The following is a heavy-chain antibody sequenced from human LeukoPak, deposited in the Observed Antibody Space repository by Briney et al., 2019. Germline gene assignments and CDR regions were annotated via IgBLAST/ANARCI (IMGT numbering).Heavy chain of an antibody. CDR2: INHSGST. D-gene: IGHD6-6*01. V-gene: IGHV4-34*01. J-gene: IGHJ6*03. CDR1: GGSFSGYY. Sequence: SETLSLTCAVYGGSFSGYYWSWIRQPPGKGLEWIGEINHSGSTNYNPSLKSRVTISVDTSKNQFSLKLSSATAADTAVYYCARGRVAARLYYYMDVWGKGTTVTVSS. CDR3: ARGRVAARLYYYMDV.